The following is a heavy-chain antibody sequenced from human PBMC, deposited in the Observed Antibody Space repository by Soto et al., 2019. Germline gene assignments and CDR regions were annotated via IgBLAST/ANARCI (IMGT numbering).Heavy chain of an antibody. V-gene: IGHV3-72*01. Sequence: GGSLRLSCAASGFTFSDHYMDWVRQAPGKGLEWVGRIRNKANSYATEYAASVKGRFTISRDNAKHSLYLQMNSLRAEDTAVYYCARNSKAPGIAAAGLFDYWGQGTLVTVSS. D-gene: IGHD6-13*01. J-gene: IGHJ4*02. CDR2: IRNKANSYAT. CDR1: GFTFSDHY. CDR3: ARNSKAPGIAAAGLFDY.